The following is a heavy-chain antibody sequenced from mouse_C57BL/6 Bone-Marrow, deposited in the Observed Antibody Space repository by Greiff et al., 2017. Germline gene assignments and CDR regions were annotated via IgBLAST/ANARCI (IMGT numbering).Heavy chain of an antibody. V-gene: IGHV14-4*01. D-gene: IGHD1-1*01. Sequence: EVQLQQSGAELVRPGASVKLSCTASGFNIKDDYMHWVKQRPEQGLEWIGWIDPENGDTEYASKFQGKATITADTSSNTAYLQLSSLTSEDTAVYYCTTRSTVVVSYWYFDVWGTGTTVTVSS. CDR2: IDPENGDT. J-gene: IGHJ1*03. CDR3: TTRSTVVVSYWYFDV. CDR1: GFNIKDDY.